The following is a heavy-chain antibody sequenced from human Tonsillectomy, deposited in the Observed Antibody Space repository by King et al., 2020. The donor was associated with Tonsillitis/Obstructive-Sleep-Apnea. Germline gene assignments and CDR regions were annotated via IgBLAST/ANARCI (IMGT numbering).Heavy chain of an antibody. CDR1: GGSISSYY. Sequence: QLQESGPGLVKPSETLSLTCTVSGGSISSYYWSWIRQPPGKGLEWIGYIYYSGSTNYNPSLKSRVTISVDTSKNQFSLKLSSVTAADTAVYYCAGHEVSGSYRDFDYWGQGTLVTVSS. CDR2: IYYSGST. J-gene: IGHJ4*02. V-gene: IGHV4-59*08. D-gene: IGHD1-26*01. CDR3: AGHEVSGSYRDFDY.